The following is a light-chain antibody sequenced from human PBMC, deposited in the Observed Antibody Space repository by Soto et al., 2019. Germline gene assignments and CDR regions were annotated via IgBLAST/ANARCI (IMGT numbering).Light chain of an antibody. Sequence: DIQMTQSPSSLSASLGDRVTITCRASQGIGVYLAWFRQKPGNVPELLIYAASTLQSGVPFRFSGSGSGTDFTLSISSVQPEDVATYSCQKDNSAPLTFGGGTKVEL. CDR1: QGIGVY. CDR3: QKDNSAPLT. J-gene: IGKJ4*01. CDR2: AAS. V-gene: IGKV1-27*01.